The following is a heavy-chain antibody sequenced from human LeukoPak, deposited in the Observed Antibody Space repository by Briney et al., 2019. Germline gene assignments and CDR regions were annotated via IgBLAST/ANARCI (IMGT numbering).Heavy chain of an antibody. Sequence: SGPALVKPTQTLTLTCTFSGFSLSTSGMRVSWIRQPPGKALEWLARIDWDDDKFYSTSLKTRLTISKDTSKSQVVLTMTNMDPVDTATYYCARDYYGSGDFDYWGQGTLVTVSS. J-gene: IGHJ4*02. CDR2: IDWDDDK. V-gene: IGHV2-70*04. CDR1: GFSLSTSGMR. D-gene: IGHD3-10*01. CDR3: ARDYYGSGDFDY.